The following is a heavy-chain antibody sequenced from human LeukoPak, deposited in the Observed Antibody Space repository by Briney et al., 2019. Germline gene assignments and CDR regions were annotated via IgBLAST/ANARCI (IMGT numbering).Heavy chain of an antibody. D-gene: IGHD3-10*01. CDR1: GGSISSYY. CDR3: ARRQGYYGSGSYSSEMDV. J-gene: IGHJ6*02. V-gene: IGHV4-59*08. Sequence: SETLSLTRTVSGGSISSYYWSWIRQPPGKGLEWIGYIYYSGSTNYNPSLKSRVTISVDTSKNQFSLKLSSVTAADTAVYYCARRQGYYGSGSYSSEMDVWGQGTTVTVSS. CDR2: IYYSGST.